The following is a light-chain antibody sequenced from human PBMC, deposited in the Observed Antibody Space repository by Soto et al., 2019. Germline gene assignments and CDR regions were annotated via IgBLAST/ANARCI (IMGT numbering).Light chain of an antibody. CDR3: SSYTSRGIYV. J-gene: IGLJ1*01. CDR1: SSDVGGYNC. Sequence: QSVLTQPASVSGSPGQSIAISCTGTSSDVGGYNCVSWYQQHPGKAPKLMIYDVSNRPSGVSDRFSGSKSGNTASLTISGLKVEDEADYYCSSYTSRGIYVSGTGTNLPVL. CDR2: DVS. V-gene: IGLV2-14*01.